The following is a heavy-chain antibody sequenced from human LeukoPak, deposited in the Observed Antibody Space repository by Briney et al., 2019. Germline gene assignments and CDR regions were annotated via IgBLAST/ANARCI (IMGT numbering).Heavy chain of an antibody. J-gene: IGHJ4*02. CDR3: PRDLGSDCFDY. V-gene: IGHV1-2*02. Sequence: ASEKVSCKASGDTFTGYYMHWVRQAPGQGLEWMGWINPNSGGTNYAQKFQGRVTMTRDTSISTAYMELSRLRSDDTAVYYCPRDLGSDCFDYRGQGTLVTVSS. CDR2: INPNSGGT. D-gene: IGHD2-21*01. CDR1: GDTFTGYY.